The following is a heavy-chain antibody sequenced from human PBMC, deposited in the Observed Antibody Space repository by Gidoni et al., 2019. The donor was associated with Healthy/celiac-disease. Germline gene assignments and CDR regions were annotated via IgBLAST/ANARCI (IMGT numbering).Heavy chain of an antibody. CDR2: ISYDGSNK. V-gene: IGHV3-30*18. Sequence: QVQLVESGGGVVQPGRSLRLSCAASGFTFSSYGMHWVRQAPGKGLEWVAVISYDGSNKYYADSVKGRFTISRDNSKNTLYLQMNSLRAEDTAVYYCAKSTVTTEFDYYYYYMDVWGKGTTVTVSS. D-gene: IGHD4-4*01. CDR1: GFTFSSYG. CDR3: AKSTVTTEFDYYYYYMDV. J-gene: IGHJ6*03.